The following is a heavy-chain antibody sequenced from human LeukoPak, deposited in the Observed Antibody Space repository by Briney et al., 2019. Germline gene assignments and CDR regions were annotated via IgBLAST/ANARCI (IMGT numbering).Heavy chain of an antibody. CDR3: ARVTSPYYYDSSGYDFDY. Sequence: SETLSFTCTVSGGSISSGDYYWSWIRQPPGKGLEWIGYIYYSGSTYYHPSLKSRVTISVDTSNNQFSLKLSSVTAADTAVYYCARVTSPYYYDSSGYDFDYWGQGTLVTVSS. CDR2: IYYSGST. V-gene: IGHV4-30-4*01. D-gene: IGHD3-22*01. CDR1: GGSISSGDYY. J-gene: IGHJ4*02.